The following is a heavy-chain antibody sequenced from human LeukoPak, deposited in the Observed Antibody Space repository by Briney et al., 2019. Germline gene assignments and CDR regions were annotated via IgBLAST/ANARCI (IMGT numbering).Heavy chain of an antibody. Sequence: TGGSLRLSCAASGFTFSTCAMNWVRQAPGKGLEFVSAISGGRGSTYYADSVKGRFTISRDNSRNTVYLQMNSLRAEDTALYYCAKDPNGDYIGAFDIWGQGTMVTVSS. CDR3: AKDPNGDYIGAFDI. V-gene: IGHV3-23*01. CDR2: ISGGRGST. J-gene: IGHJ3*02. CDR1: GFTFSTCA. D-gene: IGHD4-17*01.